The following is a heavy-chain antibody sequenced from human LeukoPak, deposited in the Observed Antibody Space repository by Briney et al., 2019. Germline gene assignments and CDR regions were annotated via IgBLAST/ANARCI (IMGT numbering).Heavy chain of an antibody. Sequence: ASVKVSCTASGYTFTSYGISWVREAPGQGLEWMGWISAYNGNTNYAQKLQGRVTMTTDTSTSTAYMELMSLRSDDTAVYYCARVRTGDTGAWRFLEWSSYYYYGMDVWGQGTTVTVSS. CDR3: ARVRTGDTGAWRFLEWSSYYYYGMDV. D-gene: IGHD3-3*01. CDR2: ISAYNGNT. J-gene: IGHJ6*02. V-gene: IGHV1-18*01. CDR1: GYTFTSYG.